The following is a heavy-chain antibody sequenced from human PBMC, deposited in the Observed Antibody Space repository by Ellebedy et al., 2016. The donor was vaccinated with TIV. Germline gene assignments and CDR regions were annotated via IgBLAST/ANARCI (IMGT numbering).Heavy chain of an antibody. J-gene: IGHJ5*02. CDR3: ARDKQGYGDWFDP. D-gene: IGHD4-17*01. Sequence: SETLSLTXTVSGGSISSYYWSWIRQPPGKGLEWIGYIYYSGSTNYNPSLKSRVTISVDTSKNQFSLKLSSVTAADTALYYCARDKQGYGDWFDPWGQGTLVTVSS. V-gene: IGHV4-59*12. CDR1: GGSISSYY. CDR2: IYYSGST.